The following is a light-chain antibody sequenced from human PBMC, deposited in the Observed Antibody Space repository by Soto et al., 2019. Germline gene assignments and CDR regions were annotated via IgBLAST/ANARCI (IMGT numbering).Light chain of an antibody. J-gene: IGLJ1*01. CDR2: EVN. Sequence: QSALTQPASVSGSPGQSITISCTGTSSDVGSYNLVSWYQQYPGKAPKLMISEVNKRPSGVSNRFSGSKSGNTASLTISWLQAEDEADYYCCSYAGSSTYVFGTGTKVTVL. CDR1: SSDVGSYNL. V-gene: IGLV2-23*02. CDR3: CSYAGSSTYV.